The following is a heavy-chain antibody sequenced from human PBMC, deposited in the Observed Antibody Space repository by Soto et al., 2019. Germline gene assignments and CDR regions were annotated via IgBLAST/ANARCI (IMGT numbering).Heavy chain of an antibody. D-gene: IGHD3-22*01. CDR2: TIPMFGTP. J-gene: IGHJ6*02. Sequence: QVQLVQSGAEMQQPGASVRVSCKASGGTFSKYAFSWVRQAPGQGLEWLGGTIPMFGTPNYAQKLQGRVAISADESTATVYMELSSLRSEDTVVYFCARPLRDRNFYYGMAVWGQGTTVTVSS. CDR1: GGTFSKYA. CDR3: ARPLRDRNFYYGMAV. V-gene: IGHV1-69*01.